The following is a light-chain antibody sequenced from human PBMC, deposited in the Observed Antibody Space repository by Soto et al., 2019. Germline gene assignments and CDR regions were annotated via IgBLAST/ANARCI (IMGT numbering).Light chain of an antibody. V-gene: IGLV2-11*01. CDR3: CSYAGSYTMV. Sequence: QSALTQSRSVSGSPGQSVTISCTGTSSDVGGYNYVSWYQQQPGKAPRLMIYDVTKRPSGVPDRFSGSKSGNTASLTISGLQAEDEADYYCCSYAGSYTMVFGGGTKLTVL. CDR2: DVT. J-gene: IGLJ2*01. CDR1: SSDVGGYNY.